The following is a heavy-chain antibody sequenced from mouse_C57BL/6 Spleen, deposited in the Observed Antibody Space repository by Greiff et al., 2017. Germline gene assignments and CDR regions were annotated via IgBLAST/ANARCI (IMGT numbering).Heavy chain of an antibody. J-gene: IGHJ2*02. CDR1: GFNIKDYY. V-gene: IGHV14-2*01. CDR2: IDPEDGET. CDR3: ARAVVAHMDY. D-gene: IGHD1-1*01. Sequence: VQLQQSGAELVKPGASVKLSCTASGFNIKDYYMHWVKQRTEQGLEWIGRIDPEDGETKYSPKFKGKATITADTSSNTAYLQLSSLASEDTAVXYGARAVVAHMDYWGQGTSLTVSS.